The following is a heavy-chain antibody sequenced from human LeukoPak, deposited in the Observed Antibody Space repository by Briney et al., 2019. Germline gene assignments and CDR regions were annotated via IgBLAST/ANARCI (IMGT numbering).Heavy chain of an antibody. Sequence: GASVKVSCKASGYTFTGYYMHWVRQAPGQGLEWMGWINPNSGGTNYAQKFQGRVTMTRDTSISTAYMELSRLRSDDTAVYYCARVGWIVGATNSDYWGQGTLVTVSS. CDR1: GYTFTGYY. CDR3: ARVGWIVGATNSDY. CDR2: INPNSGGT. V-gene: IGHV1-2*02. D-gene: IGHD1-26*01. J-gene: IGHJ4*02.